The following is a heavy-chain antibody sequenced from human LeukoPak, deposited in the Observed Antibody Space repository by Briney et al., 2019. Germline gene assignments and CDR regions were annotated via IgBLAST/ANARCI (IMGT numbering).Heavy chain of an antibody. J-gene: IGHJ1*01. V-gene: IGHV3-23*01. CDR2: ISGSGGST. D-gene: IGHD6-19*01. CDR3: ARGPRIAVAGIYFQH. Sequence: GGSLRLSCAASGFTFSSYAMSWVRQAPGKGLEWVSAISGSGGSTYYADSVKGRFTISRDNSKNTLYLQMNSLRAEDTAVYYCARGPRIAVAGIYFQHWGQGTLVTVSS. CDR1: GFTFSSYA.